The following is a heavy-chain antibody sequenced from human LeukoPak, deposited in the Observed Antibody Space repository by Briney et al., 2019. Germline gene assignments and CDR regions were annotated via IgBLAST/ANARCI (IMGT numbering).Heavy chain of an antibody. Sequence: GGSLRLSCAASGFTFSDYYMSWIRQAPGKGLEWVSSISSSSSYVYYADSVKGRFTISRDNAKNSLYLQMNSLRAEDTAVYYCASLSTAVVTSYYFDYWGQGTRVTVSS. CDR1: GFTFSDYY. D-gene: IGHD4-23*01. CDR3: ASLSTAVVTSYYFDY. V-gene: IGHV3-11*06. CDR2: ISSSSSYV. J-gene: IGHJ4*02.